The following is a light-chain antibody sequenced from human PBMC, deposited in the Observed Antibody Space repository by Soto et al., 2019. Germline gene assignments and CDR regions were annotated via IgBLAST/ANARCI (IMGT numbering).Light chain of an antibody. CDR3: SSYTTISTCV. Sequence: QSALTQPASVSGSPGQSITISCTGTSSDIGGYTFVSWYQQHPGKAPKVMIYDVSNRPSGVSNRFSGSKSGNTASLTISGLQAEDEADYYCSSYTTISTCVFGTGTKVTVL. V-gene: IGLV2-14*03. CDR2: DVS. J-gene: IGLJ1*01. CDR1: SSDIGGYTF.